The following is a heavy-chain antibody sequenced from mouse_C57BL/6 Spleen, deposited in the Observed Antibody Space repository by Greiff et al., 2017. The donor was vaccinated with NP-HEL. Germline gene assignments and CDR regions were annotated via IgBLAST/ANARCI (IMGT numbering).Heavy chain of an antibody. CDR2: IDPSDSYT. CDR1: GYTFTSYW. D-gene: IGHD3-2*02. Sequence: QVQLQQPGAELVMPGASVKLSCKASGYTFTSYWMHWVKQRPGQGLEWIGEIDPSDSYTNYNQKFKGKSTLTVDKSSSTAYMQLSSLTSEDSAVYYCASSTAQGTFAYWGKGTLVTVSA. CDR3: ASSTAQGTFAY. J-gene: IGHJ3*01. V-gene: IGHV1-69*01.